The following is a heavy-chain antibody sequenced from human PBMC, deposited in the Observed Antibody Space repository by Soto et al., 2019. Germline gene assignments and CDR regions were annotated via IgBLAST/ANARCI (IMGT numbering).Heavy chain of an antibody. V-gene: IGHV3-23*01. D-gene: IGHD3-16*01. Sequence: GESLKISCAASGFTFGSYAMSWVRQAPGRGLEWVSAISGSGGSTYYADSVKGRFTISRDNSKNTLYLQMNSLGAEDTAVYYCAKARGSSTPAPGSYWGQGSLVTVSS. CDR1: GFTFGSYA. J-gene: IGHJ4*02. CDR2: ISGSGGST. CDR3: AKARGSSTPAPGSY.